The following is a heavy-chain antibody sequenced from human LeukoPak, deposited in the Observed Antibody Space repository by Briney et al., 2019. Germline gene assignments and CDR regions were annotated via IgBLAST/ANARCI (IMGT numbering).Heavy chain of an antibody. CDR3: AKSPYGDYLFDY. J-gene: IGHJ4*02. Sequence: QPGRSLRLSCAASGFTFSSYGMHWVRQAPGKGLEWVAVISYDGSNKYYADSVKGRFTFSRDNSKNTLYLQMNSLRAEDTAVYYCAKSPYGDYLFDYWGQGTLVTVSS. CDR1: GFTFSSYG. CDR2: ISYDGSNK. D-gene: IGHD4-17*01. V-gene: IGHV3-30*18.